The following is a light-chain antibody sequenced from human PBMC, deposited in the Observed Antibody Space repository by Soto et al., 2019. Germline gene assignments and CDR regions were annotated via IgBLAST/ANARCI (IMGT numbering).Light chain of an antibody. CDR3: AAWDDSLISVL. J-gene: IGLJ2*01. Sequence: QSVLTQPPSASGTPGQRVTISCSGSNFNIGTNAVNWYQQLPGTAPKLLIYSNDQRPSGVPDRFSGSKSGTSASLAIGGLRSEDEAVYYCAAWDDSLISVLFGGGTQLTVL. V-gene: IGLV1-44*01. CDR1: NFNIGTNA. CDR2: SND.